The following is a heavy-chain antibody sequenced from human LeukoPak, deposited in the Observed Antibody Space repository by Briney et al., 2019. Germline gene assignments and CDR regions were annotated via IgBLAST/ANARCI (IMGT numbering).Heavy chain of an antibody. J-gene: IGHJ4*02. D-gene: IGHD6-13*01. CDR3: ARPALIAAAAHFDY. CDR1: GDSVSSGPYY. V-gene: IGHV4-61*01. CDR2: IFRSGST. Sequence: SETLSLTCTVSGDSVSSGPYYWSWIRQPPGKGLEWIGYIFRSGSTNYNPSLKSRVTISVDTSKNQFSLKLSSVTAADTAVYYCARPALIAAAAHFDYWGQGTLVTVSS.